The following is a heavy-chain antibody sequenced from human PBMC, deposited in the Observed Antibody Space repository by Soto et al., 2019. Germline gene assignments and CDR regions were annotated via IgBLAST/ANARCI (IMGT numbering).Heavy chain of an antibody. D-gene: IGHD1-20*01. CDR2: SYYAGTT. CDR1: GASISVHSYY. Sequence: SETLSLTCTVSGASISVHSYYWTWIRQPPGKGLEWIGSSYYAGTTYFNPSLKNRATISVDTSKNHFSLMLTSVTAADTTIYSWTSRYTWNDDYFDPWGRGALVTVSS. J-gene: IGHJ5*02. V-gene: IGHV4-39*01. CDR3: TSRYTWNDDYFDP.